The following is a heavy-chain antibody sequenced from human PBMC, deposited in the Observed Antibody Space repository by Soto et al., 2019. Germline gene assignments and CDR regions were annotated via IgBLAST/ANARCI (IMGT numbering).Heavy chain of an antibody. J-gene: IGHJ6*02. Sequence: EVQLVESGGGFVQPGRSLRLSCVASGFTFDDYAMHWVRQAPGKGLEWVSSVAWNSGSMAYADSVKGRFTVSRDNARNWHFLPMKFVRGEDTALYYCERGRGSLLAYSGLDVWGQGTTVTVSS. V-gene: IGHV3-9*01. CDR1: GFTFDDYA. CDR2: VAWNSGSM. D-gene: IGHD3-10*01. CDR3: ERGRGSLLAYSGLDV.